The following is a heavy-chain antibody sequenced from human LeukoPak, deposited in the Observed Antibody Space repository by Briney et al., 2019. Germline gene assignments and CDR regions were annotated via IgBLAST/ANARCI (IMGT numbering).Heavy chain of an antibody. V-gene: IGHV3-21*01. CDR1: GFTFSSHS. CDR3: ARSTGRYYDSSGYYPFDY. CDR2: ISSASNYI. J-gene: IGHJ4*02. Sequence: GGSLTLSCAASGFTFSSHSMNWVRQAPGKGLEWVSPISSASNYIYYADSVKGRFTLSRDNARNSLYLQMNSLRAEDTAVYYCARSTGRYYDSSGYYPFDYWGQGTLVTVSS. D-gene: IGHD3-22*01.